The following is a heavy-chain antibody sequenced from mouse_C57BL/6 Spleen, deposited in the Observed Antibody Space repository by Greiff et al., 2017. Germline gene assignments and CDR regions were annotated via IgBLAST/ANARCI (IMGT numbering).Heavy chain of an antibody. V-gene: IGHV1-72*01. CDR1: GYTFTSYW. CDR3: ARGGYHGTGYWYFDV. CDR2: IDPNSGGT. Sequence: QVQLKQSGAELVKPGASVKLSCKASGYTFTSYWMHWVKQRPGRGLEWIGRIDPNSGGTKYNEKFKSKATLTVDKPSSTAYMQLSSLTSEDSAVYYCARGGYHGTGYWYFDVWGTGTTVTVSS. J-gene: IGHJ1*03. D-gene: IGHD2-1*01.